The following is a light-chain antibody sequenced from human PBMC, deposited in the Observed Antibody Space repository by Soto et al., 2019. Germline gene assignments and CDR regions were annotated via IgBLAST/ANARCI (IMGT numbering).Light chain of an antibody. CDR1: SSDIGSNY. V-gene: IGLV1-47*01. Sequence: QSALTQPPSASGTPGQRVTISCSGSSSDIGSNYVYWYQQLPGTAPKLLIYRNNQRPSGVPDRFSGSKSGTSASLAISELRSEDEADYYCAACDDSLSGRVFGTGTKVTVL. CDR2: RNN. J-gene: IGLJ1*01. CDR3: AACDDSLSGRV.